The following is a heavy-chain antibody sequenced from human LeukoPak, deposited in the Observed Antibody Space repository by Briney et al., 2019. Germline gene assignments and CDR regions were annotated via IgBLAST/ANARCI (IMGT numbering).Heavy chain of an antibody. CDR1: GYTFTTYD. J-gene: IGHJ6*03. V-gene: IGHV1-8*01. D-gene: IGHD3-3*01. Sequence: ASVKVSCKASGYTFTTYDINWVRQATGQGLEWMGWMNPNSGTTGYAQKFQGRVTTTRNTSISTAYMELSSLRSDDAAVYYCARGYDFWSGSNYYYYMDVWGKGTTVTVSS. CDR3: ARGYDFWSGSNYYYYMDV. CDR2: MNPNSGTT.